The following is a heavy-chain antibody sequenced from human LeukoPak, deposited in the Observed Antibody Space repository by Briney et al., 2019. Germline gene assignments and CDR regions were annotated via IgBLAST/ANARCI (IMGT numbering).Heavy chain of an antibody. CDR2: IYTSGST. Sequence: SETLSLTCAVYGGSFSGYYWSWIRQPAGKGLEWIGRIYTSGSTNYNPSLKSRVTISVDTSKNQFSLKLSSVTAADTAVYYCAREGPVTPDYWGQGTLVTVSS. D-gene: IGHD4-17*01. J-gene: IGHJ4*02. V-gene: IGHV4-4*07. CDR1: GGSFSGYY. CDR3: AREGPVTPDY.